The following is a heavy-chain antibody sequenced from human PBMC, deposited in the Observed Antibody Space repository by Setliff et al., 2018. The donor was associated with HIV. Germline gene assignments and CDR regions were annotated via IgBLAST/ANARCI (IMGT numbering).Heavy chain of an antibody. Sequence: ASVKVSCKTSGYAFSAYSIHWVRQAPGQGLEWVGRINPDSRGTNYAQTFQGRVTMTTDESTSTTYLELSSLRSEDTAVYYCAREDYYDSYWGQGTLVTVSS. CDR2: INPDSRGT. D-gene: IGHD3-22*01. J-gene: IGHJ4*02. CDR1: GYAFSAYS. V-gene: IGHV1-2*06. CDR3: AREDYYDSY.